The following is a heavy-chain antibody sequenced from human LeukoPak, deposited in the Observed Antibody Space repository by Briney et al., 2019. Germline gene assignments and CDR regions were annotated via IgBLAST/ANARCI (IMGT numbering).Heavy chain of an antibody. CDR2: ISAYNGNT. J-gene: IGHJ4*02. V-gene: IGHV1-18*01. Sequence: ASVKVSCKASGYTFTSYSISWVRQAPGQGLEWMGWISAYNGNTNYAQKLQGRVTMTTDTSTSTAYMELRSLRSDDTAVYYCARDLEEQWLARKFDYWGQGTLVTVSS. D-gene: IGHD6-19*01. CDR3: ARDLEEQWLARKFDY. CDR1: GYTFTSYS.